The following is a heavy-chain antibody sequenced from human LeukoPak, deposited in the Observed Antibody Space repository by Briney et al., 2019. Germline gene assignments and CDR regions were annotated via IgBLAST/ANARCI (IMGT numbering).Heavy chain of an antibody. CDR2: INHSGST. D-gene: IGHD3-3*01. V-gene: IGHV4-34*01. CDR1: GGSFSSYY. J-gene: IGHJ4*02. Sequence: PSETLSLTCAVYGGSFSSYYWSWIRQPPGKGLEWIGEINHSGSTNYNPSLKSRVTISVDTPKNQFSLKLSSVTAADTAVYYCARLELKGSGYPPFDYWGQGTLVTVSS. CDR3: ARLELKGSGYPPFDY.